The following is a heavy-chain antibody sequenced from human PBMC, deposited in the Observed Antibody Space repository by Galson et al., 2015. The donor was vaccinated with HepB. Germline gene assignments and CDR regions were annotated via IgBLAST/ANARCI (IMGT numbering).Heavy chain of an antibody. J-gene: IGHJ6*02. CDR1: GFSLSTSGVG. Sequence: LVKPTQTLTLTCTFSGFSLSTSGVGVGWIRQPPGKGLEWIGYIYYSGSTNYNPSLKSRVTISVDTSKNQFSLKLSSVTAADTAVYYCASIGSMAVAGYYGMDVWGQGTTVTVSS. V-gene: IGHV4-61*08. D-gene: IGHD6-19*01. CDR3: ASIGSMAVAGYYGMDV. CDR2: IYYSGST.